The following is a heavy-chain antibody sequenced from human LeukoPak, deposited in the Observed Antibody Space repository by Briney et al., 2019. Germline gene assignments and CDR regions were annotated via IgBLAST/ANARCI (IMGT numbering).Heavy chain of an antibody. V-gene: IGHV3-74*01. D-gene: IGHD2-2*01. J-gene: IGHJ4*02. CDR3: ARVGTSGGFDY. Sequence: GGSLRLSCAASGFTFSDFWMHWVRQAPGKGLVWVSRINSGGTVTNYADSVKGRLTISRDNAKNSLYLQMNSLRAEDTALYHCARVGTSGGFDYWGQGTLVTVSS. CDR2: INSGGTVT. CDR1: GFTFSDFW.